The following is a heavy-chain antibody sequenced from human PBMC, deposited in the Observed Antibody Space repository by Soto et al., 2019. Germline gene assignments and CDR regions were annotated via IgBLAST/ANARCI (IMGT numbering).Heavy chain of an antibody. Sequence: SETLSLTCTVSGGSINSGGYCWSWIRQHPGKGLEWIGYIYYSGSTYYNPSLKSRVTISVDTSKNQFSLKLSSVTAADTAVYYCARAVRGSYYDYWGQGTLVTVSS. D-gene: IGHD1-26*01. V-gene: IGHV4-30-4*08. CDR1: GGSINSGGYC. CDR3: ARAVRGSYYDY. CDR2: IYYSGST. J-gene: IGHJ4*02.